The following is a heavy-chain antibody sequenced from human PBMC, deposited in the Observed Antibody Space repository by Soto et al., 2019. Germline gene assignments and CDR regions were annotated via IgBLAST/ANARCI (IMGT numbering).Heavy chain of an antibody. CDR1: GGTFSSYA. CDR3: ARSDYYDSSGYYYPFQH. J-gene: IGHJ1*01. D-gene: IGHD3-22*01. Sequence: QVPLVQSGAEVKKPGSSVKVSCKASGGTFSSYAISWVRQAPGQGLEWMGGIIPIFGTANYAQKFQGRVTITADESTSAGYMELSSLRSEDTAVYYCARSDYYDSSGYYYPFQHWGQGTLVTVSS. V-gene: IGHV1-69*01. CDR2: IIPIFGTA.